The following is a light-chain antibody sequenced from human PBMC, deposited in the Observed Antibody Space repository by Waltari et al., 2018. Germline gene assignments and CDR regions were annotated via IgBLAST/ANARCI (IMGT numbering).Light chain of an antibody. CDR1: QNPDIY. J-gene: IGKJ5*01. CDR2: SAS. V-gene: IGKV1-39*01. Sequence: DIQMTQSPSSLSAFVGDRVTITCRAGQNPDIYLNWYQQKPGKVPKLLIYSASTLQSGVPSRFSGSGSGTDFTLTINNLQPEDFATYYCQQTYSTLSITFGQGTRLEIK. CDR3: QQTYSTLSIT.